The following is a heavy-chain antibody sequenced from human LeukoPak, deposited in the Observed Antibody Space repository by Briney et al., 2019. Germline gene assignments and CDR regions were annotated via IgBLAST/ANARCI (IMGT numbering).Heavy chain of an antibody. CDR3: ARDMTVTTSPDYYYGMDV. V-gene: IGHV1-69*04. J-gene: IGHJ6*02. Sequence: ASVKVSCKASGGTFSSYAISWVRQAPGQGLEWVGRIIPIFGIANYAQKFQGRVTITADKSTSTAYMELSSLRSEDTAVYYCARDMTVTTSPDYYYGMDVWGQGTTVTVSS. CDR1: GGTFSSYA. D-gene: IGHD4-17*01. CDR2: IIPIFGIA.